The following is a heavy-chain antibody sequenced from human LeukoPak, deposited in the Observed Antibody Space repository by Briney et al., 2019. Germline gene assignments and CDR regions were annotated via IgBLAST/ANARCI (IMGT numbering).Heavy chain of an antibody. CDR2: ISWNSGSI. V-gene: IGHV3-9*01. Sequence: PGRSLRLSCAASGFTFDDYAMHWVRQAPGKGLEWVSGISWNSGSIGYADSVKGRFTISRDNAKNSLYLQMNSLRAEDTALYYCAKDIGYYYDSSGYPDFDYWGQGTLVTVSS. J-gene: IGHJ4*02. D-gene: IGHD3-22*01. CDR1: GFTFDDYA. CDR3: AKDIGYYYDSSGYPDFDY.